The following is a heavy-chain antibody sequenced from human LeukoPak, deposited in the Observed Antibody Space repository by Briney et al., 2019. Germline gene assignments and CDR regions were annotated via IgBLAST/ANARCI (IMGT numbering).Heavy chain of an antibody. CDR1: GNTFTGYY. V-gene: IGHV1-2*02. CDR2: INPNSGGT. Sequence: GASVKVSCKASGNTFTGYYMHWVRQAPGQGLEWMGWINPNSGGTNYAQKFQGRVTMTRDTSISTAYMELSRLRSDDTAVYYCARAGDTIFGVVIIHYGMDVWGQGTTVTVSS. D-gene: IGHD3-3*01. CDR3: ARAGDTIFGVVIIHYGMDV. J-gene: IGHJ6*02.